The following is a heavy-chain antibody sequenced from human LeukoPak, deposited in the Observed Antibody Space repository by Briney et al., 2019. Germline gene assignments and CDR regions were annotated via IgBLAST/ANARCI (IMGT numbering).Heavy chain of an antibody. CDR2: IKQDGSEK. J-gene: IGHJ4*02. D-gene: IGHD2-2*01. Sequence: GGSLRLSCAASGFTFRSYWMTWVRQAPGKGLEWVANIKQDGSEKYYVDSVKGRFTISRDNAKNSLYLQMNSLRAEDTAVYYCARDSQPTACWGQGTLVTGSS. CDR3: ARDSQPTAC. CDR1: GFTFRSYW. V-gene: IGHV3-7*01.